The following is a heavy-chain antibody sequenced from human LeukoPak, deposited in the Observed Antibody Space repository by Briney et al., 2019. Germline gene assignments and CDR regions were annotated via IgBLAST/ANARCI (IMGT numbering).Heavy chain of an antibody. CDR2: IYTSGST. J-gene: IGHJ6*02. CDR1: GGSISSGSYY. V-gene: IGHV4-61*02. Sequence: SQTLSLTCTVSGGSISSGSYYWSWIRQPAGKGLEWIGRIYTSGSTNYNPSLKSRVTISVDTSKNQFSLKLSSVTAADTALYYCARVTLFSKRAHLEWLFVDVWGQGTTVTVSS. D-gene: IGHD3-3*01. CDR3: ARVTLFSKRAHLEWLFVDV.